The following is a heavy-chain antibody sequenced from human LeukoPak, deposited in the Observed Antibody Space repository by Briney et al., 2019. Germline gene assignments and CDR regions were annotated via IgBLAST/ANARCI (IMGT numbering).Heavy chain of an antibody. CDR3: ARRERYYYYYYMDV. CDR2: IYHRGST. J-gene: IGHJ6*03. CDR1: NYSIKTGYF. D-gene: IGHD5-24*01. Sequence: SETLSLTCTVSNYSIKTGYFWGWLRQPPGKGLEWIGTIYHRGSTYYNPSLRSRVTISVDTSKNQFSLKLSSVTAADTAVYYCARRERYYYYYYMDVWGKGTTVTVSS. V-gene: IGHV4-38-2*02.